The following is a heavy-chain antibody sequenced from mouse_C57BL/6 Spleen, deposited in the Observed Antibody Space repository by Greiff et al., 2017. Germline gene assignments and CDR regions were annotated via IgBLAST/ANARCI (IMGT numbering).Heavy chain of an antibody. D-gene: IGHD1-1*01. Sequence: EVKLVESGGDLVKPGGSLKLSCAASGFTFSSYGLSWVRQTPDKSLEWVATISSGGSYTYYPDSVKGRFTISRDNAKKTLYLQMSRLKDEDTAMYYGAREGSSVFDYWGQGTTLTVSS. CDR1: GFTFSSYG. CDR3: AREGSSVFDY. J-gene: IGHJ2*01. V-gene: IGHV5-6*02. CDR2: ISSGGSYT.